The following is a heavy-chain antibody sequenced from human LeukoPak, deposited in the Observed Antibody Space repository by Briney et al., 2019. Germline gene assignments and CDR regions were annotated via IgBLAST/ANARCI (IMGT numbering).Heavy chain of an antibody. CDR2: IYSGGST. CDR3: ARDTTHYYDSSGYYLPRWWYFDL. D-gene: IGHD3-22*01. Sequence: GGSLRLSCAATGFTVSSNYMSWVRQAPGKGLEWVSVIYSGGSTYYADSVKGRFTISRDNSKNTLYLQMNSLRAEDTAVYYCARDTTHYYDSSGYYLPRWWYFDLWGRGTLVTVSS. V-gene: IGHV3-66*01. J-gene: IGHJ2*01. CDR1: GFTVSSNY.